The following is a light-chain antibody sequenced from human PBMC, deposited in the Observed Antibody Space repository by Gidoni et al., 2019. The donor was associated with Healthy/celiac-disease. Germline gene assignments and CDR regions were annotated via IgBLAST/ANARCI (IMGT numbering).Light chain of an antibody. Sequence: DIVLTQSPDSLAVSLGERATINCKSSQSVLYSSNNKNYLAWYQQKPGQPPKLLMYWASTRESGVPDRFSGSGSGTDFTLTISSLQAEDVAVYYCQQYYSTPPTFXQXTKLEIK. CDR1: QSVLYSSNNKNY. V-gene: IGKV4-1*01. J-gene: IGKJ2*01. CDR2: WAS. CDR3: QQYYSTPPT.